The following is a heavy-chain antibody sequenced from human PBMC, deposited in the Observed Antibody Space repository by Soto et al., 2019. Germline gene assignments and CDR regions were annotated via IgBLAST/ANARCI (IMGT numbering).Heavy chain of an antibody. Sequence: EVQLLESRGGLVQPGGSLRLSCAAAGFTFSIYAMSWVRQAPGKGLEWVSAISGSGGSTYYADSVKGRFTISRDNSKNTLYLQMNSLRADDTAVYYCAKATRGGAATLIRDYWGQGTQVTVSS. V-gene: IGHV3-23*01. J-gene: IGHJ4*02. D-gene: IGHD6-13*01. CDR2: ISGSGGST. CDR1: GFTFSIYA. CDR3: AKATRGGAATLIRDY.